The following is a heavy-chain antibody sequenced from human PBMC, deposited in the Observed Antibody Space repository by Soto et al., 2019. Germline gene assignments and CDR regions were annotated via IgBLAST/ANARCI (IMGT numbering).Heavy chain of an antibody. V-gene: IGHV1-2*04. J-gene: IGHJ6*03. CDR1: GYTFTGYF. CDR2: INPNSGGT. D-gene: IGHD1-26*01. CDR3: ARGSGYYYYMDV. Sequence: ASVKVSCKASGYTFTGYFMHWVRQAPGQGLEWMGWINPNSGGTNYAQTFQGWVTMTRDTSISTAYMEVSRLRSDDTAVYYCARGSGYYYYMDVWGKGTTVTVSS.